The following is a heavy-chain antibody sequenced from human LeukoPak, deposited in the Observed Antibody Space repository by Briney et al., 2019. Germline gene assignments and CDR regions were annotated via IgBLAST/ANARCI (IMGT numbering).Heavy chain of an antibody. CDR2: ISSRGDRT. D-gene: IGHD1-26*01. J-gene: IGHJ4*02. V-gene: IGHV3-23*01. Sequence: GGSLRLSCAGSGFTFSTYAMSWVRQAPGKGLEWVSGISSRGDRTFYRDSVKGRLTISRDNSKNTLYLQLNSLRAEDTAAYHCAVRTRGSYFDYWGQGALVTVSS. CDR3: AVRTRGSYFDY. CDR1: GFTFSTYA.